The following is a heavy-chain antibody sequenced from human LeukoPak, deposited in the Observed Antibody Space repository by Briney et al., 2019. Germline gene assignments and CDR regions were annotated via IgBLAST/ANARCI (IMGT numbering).Heavy chain of an antibody. CDR2: ITGSGGGT. CDR3: AKWGDYDVLTGYYDPDY. Sequence: LSGGSLRLSCAASGFTFSSYAMSWVRQAPGKGLEWVSAITGSGGGTYYADSVKGRFTISRDNSKNTLYLQMNSLRAEDTAVYYCAKWGDYDVLTGYYDPDYWGQGTLVTVSS. D-gene: IGHD3-9*01. V-gene: IGHV3-23*01. CDR1: GFTFSSYA. J-gene: IGHJ4*02.